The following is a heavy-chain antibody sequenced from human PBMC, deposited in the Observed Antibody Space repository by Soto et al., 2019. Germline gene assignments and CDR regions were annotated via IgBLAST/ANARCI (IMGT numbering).Heavy chain of an antibody. V-gene: IGHV3-23*01. Sequence: EVQLLESGGGLVQPGGSLRLSCAASGFTFSSYAMSWVRQAPGKGLEWVSAISGSGGSTYYADSVKGRFTISRDNSKNTMYLQMNSLRAEDTAVYYCAKDRKTVRVRPHDAIDIWGQGTMVTVSS. J-gene: IGHJ3*02. CDR1: GFTFSSYA. D-gene: IGHD3-10*01. CDR3: AKDRKTVRVRPHDAIDI. CDR2: ISGSGGST.